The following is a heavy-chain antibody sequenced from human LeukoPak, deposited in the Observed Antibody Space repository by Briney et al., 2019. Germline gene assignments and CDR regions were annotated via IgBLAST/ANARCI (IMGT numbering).Heavy chain of an antibody. CDR1: GGSISSYY. CDR2: IYYSGST. CDR3: ARADIVVVVAAGGFFDY. J-gene: IGHJ4*02. Sequence: SETLSLTCTVSGGSISSYYWSWIRQPPGKGLEWIGYIYYSGSTNYNPSLKSRVTISVDTSKNQFSLKLSSVTAADTAVYYCARADIVVVVAAGGFFDYWGQGTLVTVSS. V-gene: IGHV4-59*12. D-gene: IGHD2-15*01.